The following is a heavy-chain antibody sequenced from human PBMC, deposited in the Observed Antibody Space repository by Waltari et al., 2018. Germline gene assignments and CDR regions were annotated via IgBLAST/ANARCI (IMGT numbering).Heavy chain of an antibody. Sequence: QLQMQESGPGLVKPSETMSLTCSVSGGSIGSSRHFWGWIRQPPGKGLEWIAKIYYSGTADYNPSHKIRVTTSMDTATKEFSLKRSAGTAADTAVYYCVRRQSITIFGVVTQKNYFDYWGQGTLVTVSS. J-gene: IGHJ4*02. CDR2: IYYSGTA. D-gene: IGHD3-3*01. CDR1: GGSIGSSRHF. V-gene: IGHV4-39*07. CDR3: VRRQSITIFGVVTQKNYFDY.